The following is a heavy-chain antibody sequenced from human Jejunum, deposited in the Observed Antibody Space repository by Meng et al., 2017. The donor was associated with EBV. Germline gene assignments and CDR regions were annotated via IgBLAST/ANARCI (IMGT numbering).Heavy chain of an antibody. Sequence: QLHGVRPGLVKPAATLSLTCAVSGYCTGNSIWWGWILQPPGKGLEWIGSIYYTGTTYYHPSLKSRVTMSIDTSKNHFSLKLTSVTTMDTAVYYCAKRMPGTGFDYWGQGTLVTVSS. J-gene: IGHJ4*02. D-gene: IGHD1-1*01. CDR2: IYYTGTT. CDR3: AKRMPGTGFDY. CDR1: GYCTGNSIW. V-gene: IGHV4-28*01.